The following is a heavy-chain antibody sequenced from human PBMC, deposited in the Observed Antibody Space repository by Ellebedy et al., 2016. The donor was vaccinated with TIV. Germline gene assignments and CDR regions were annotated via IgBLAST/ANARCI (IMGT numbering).Heavy chain of an antibody. CDR2: IYPDDSNI. J-gene: IGHJ4*02. D-gene: IGHD3-9*01. CDR1: GYRFSNFY. V-gene: IGHV5-51*01. Sequence: GESLKISXVASGYRFSNFYIAWVRQMPGKGLEWMGIIYPDDSNIKYSPSFQGQVTISADKSISTAYLQWSSLKASDTAIYYCARLGRAGYYNAPGDYWGQGTLVTVSS. CDR3: ARLGRAGYYNAPGDY.